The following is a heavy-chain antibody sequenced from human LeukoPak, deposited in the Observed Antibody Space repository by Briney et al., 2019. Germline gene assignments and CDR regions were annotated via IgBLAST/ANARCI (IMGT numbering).Heavy chain of an antibody. Sequence: GSSVKVSCKASGGTFSSYAISWGRQAPGQGLEWRGRIIPIFGTANYAQKFQGRVTITTDESTSTAYMELSSLRSEDTAVYYCAREATIFGVVIITYYFDYWGQGTLVTVSS. V-gene: IGHV1-69*05. J-gene: IGHJ4*02. CDR3: AREATIFGVVIITYYFDY. CDR2: IIPIFGTA. D-gene: IGHD3-3*01. CDR1: GGTFSSYA.